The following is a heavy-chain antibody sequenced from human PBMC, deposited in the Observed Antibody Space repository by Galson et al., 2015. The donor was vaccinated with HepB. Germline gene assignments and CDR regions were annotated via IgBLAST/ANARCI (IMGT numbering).Heavy chain of an antibody. Sequence: SLRLSCAASGFIFSSYAMSWVRQAPGKGLEWVSTISGGGSTYYADSVKGRFTISRDNSKNTLYLQMNSLRAEDTALYYCAKMGGAHISGWYTDYWGQGTLVTVSS. CDR3: AKMGGAHISGWYTDY. J-gene: IGHJ4*02. CDR2: ISGGGST. V-gene: IGHV3-23*01. D-gene: IGHD6-19*01. CDR1: GFIFSSYA.